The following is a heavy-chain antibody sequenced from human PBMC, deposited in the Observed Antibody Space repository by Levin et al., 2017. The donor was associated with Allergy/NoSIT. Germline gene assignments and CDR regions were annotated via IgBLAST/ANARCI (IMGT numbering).Heavy chain of an antibody. D-gene: IGHD6-13*01. V-gene: IGHV1-8*01. CDR2: MNPNSGNT. Sequence: ASVKVSCKASGYTFTSYDINWVRQATGQGLEWMGWMNPNSGNTGYAQKFQGRVTMTRNTSISTAYMELSSLRSEDTAVYYCAMSLLVAAAGPPDYWGQGTLVTVSS. J-gene: IGHJ4*02. CDR3: AMSLLVAAAGPPDY. CDR1: GYTFTSYD.